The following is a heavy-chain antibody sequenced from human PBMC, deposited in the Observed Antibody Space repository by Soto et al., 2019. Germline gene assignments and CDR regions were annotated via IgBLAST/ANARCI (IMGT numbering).Heavy chain of an antibody. CDR1: GYTFTSYG. CDR3: ARDNSKLQGLPRTFDP. J-gene: IGHJ5*02. CDR2: ISAYNGNT. Sequence: ASVKVSCKASGYTFTSYGISWVRQAPGQGLEWMGWISAYNGNTNYAQKLQGRVTMTTDTSTSTAYMELRSLRSDDTAVYYCARDNSKLQGLPRTFDPWGQGTLVTVSS. V-gene: IGHV1-18*01. D-gene: IGHD1-20*01.